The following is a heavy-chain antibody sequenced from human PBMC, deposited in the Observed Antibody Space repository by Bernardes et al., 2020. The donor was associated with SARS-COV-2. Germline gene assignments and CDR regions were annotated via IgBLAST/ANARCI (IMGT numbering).Heavy chain of an antibody. D-gene: IGHD2-15*01. CDR1: GFTFDDYA. V-gene: IGHV3-9*01. CDR2: ISWNSGSI. J-gene: IGHJ6*02. CDR3: AKDTLQYWDYGMDV. Sequence: GGSLRLSCAASGFTFDDYAMHWVRQAPGKGLEWVSGISWNSGSIGYADSVKGRFTISRDNAKNSLYLQMNSLRAEDTALYYCAKDTLQYWDYGMDVWGQGTTVTVSS.